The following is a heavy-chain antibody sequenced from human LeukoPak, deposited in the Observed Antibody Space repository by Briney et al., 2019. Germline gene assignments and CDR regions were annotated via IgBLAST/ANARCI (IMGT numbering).Heavy chain of an antibody. D-gene: IGHD3-10*01. J-gene: IGHJ6*03. Sequence: GVSLRLSCAASGFTFSSYSMNWVRQAPGKGLEWVSSISSSSSYIYYADSVKGRFTISRDNAKNSLYLQMNSLRAEDTAVYYCARDAGGYYYMDVWGKGTTVTVSS. CDR3: ARDAGGYYYMDV. CDR1: GFTFSSYS. V-gene: IGHV3-21*01. CDR2: ISSSSSYI.